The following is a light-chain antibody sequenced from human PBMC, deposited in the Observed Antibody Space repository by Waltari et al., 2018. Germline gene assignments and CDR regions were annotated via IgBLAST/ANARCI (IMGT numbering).Light chain of an antibody. CDR2: KDD. CDR3: AAWDDSLSGRV. CDR1: SSNIGANS. J-gene: IGLJ3*02. V-gene: IGLV1-47*01. Sequence: QSVLTQPPSASGTPGLRVSISCSGSSSNIGANSVYWYQQLPGAAPKLLIYKDDQRPQGVPDRFAGSKAGTSASLAISGLRSADEADYYCAAWDDSLSGRVFGGGTKLTVL.